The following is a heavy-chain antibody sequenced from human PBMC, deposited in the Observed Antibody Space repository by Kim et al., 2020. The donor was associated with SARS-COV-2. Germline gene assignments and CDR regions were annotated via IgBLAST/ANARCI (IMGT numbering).Heavy chain of an antibody. J-gene: IGHJ4*02. Sequence: NYAQKFQGWVTMTRDTSISTAYMELSRLRSDDTAVYYCATYYDILTGYRYWGQGTLVTVSS. CDR3: ATYYDILTGYRY. D-gene: IGHD3-9*01. V-gene: IGHV1-2*04.